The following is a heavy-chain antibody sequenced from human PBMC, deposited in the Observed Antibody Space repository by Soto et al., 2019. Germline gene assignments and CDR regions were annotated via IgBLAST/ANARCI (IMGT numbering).Heavy chain of an antibody. V-gene: IGHV4-39*01. J-gene: IGHJ5*02. D-gene: IGHD1-20*01. CDR2: SYYSGTT. Sequence: QLQLQEAGPGLVTPSQALSLTCTVSGASISVHSYYLTWIRQPPGKGVEWIGSSYYSGTTYFNPAPKSRATISVPTSKNQSSLTLTPVTPADTAIYYCTRRYNWNNNYFHPWGPGALVTVSS. CDR1: GASISVHSYY. CDR3: TRRYNWNNNYFHP.